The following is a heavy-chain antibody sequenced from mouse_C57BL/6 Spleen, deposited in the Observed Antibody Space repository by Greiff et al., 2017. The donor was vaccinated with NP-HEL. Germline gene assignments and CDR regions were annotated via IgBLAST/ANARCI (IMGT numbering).Heavy chain of an antibody. CDR1: GYSITSGYY. Sequence: VQLKQSGPGLVKPSQSLSLTCSVTGYSITSGYYWNWIRQFPGNKLEWMGYISYDGSNNYNPSLKNRISITRDTSKNQFFLKLNSVTTEDTATYYCARAYYYYGSSYGYWYFDVWGTGTTVTVSS. V-gene: IGHV3-6*01. CDR3: ARAYYYYGSSYGYWYFDV. J-gene: IGHJ1*03. CDR2: ISYDGSN. D-gene: IGHD1-1*01.